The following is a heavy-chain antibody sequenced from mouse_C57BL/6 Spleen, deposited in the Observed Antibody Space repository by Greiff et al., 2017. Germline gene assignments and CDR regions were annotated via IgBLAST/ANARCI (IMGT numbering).Heavy chain of an antibody. Sequence: VQLQQPGAELVKPGASVKLSCKASGYTFTSYWMHWVKQRPGQGLEWIGMIHPNSGSTNYNEKFKSKATLTVDKSSSTAYMQLSSLTSEDSAVYYCAREETTGYARDYWGQGTSVTVSS. CDR3: AREETTGYARDY. D-gene: IGHD1-1*01. CDR2: IHPNSGST. CDR1: GYTFTSYW. V-gene: IGHV1-64*01. J-gene: IGHJ4*01.